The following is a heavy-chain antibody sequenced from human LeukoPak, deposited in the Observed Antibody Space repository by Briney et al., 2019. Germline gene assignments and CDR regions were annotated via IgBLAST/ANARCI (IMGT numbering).Heavy chain of an antibody. J-gene: IGHJ4*02. D-gene: IGHD4-17*01. V-gene: IGHV1-2*02. CDR3: ARNSAPDYGESLGY. Sequence: ASVKVSCKASGYTFTGYYLHWVRQAPGQGLEWMGWIKPNSGDTNYAQKFQGRVTMTRDMSTSTVYMELSSLRSEDTAVYHCARNSAPDYGESLGYWGQGTLVTVSS. CDR2: IKPNSGDT. CDR1: GYTFTGYY.